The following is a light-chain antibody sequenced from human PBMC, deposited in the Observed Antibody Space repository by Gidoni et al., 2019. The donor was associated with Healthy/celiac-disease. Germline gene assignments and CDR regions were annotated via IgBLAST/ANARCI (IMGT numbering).Light chain of an antibody. CDR3: QSYDSSLSGSV. Sequence: QSVLTQPPSVSGAPGQRGTISCTGSSSNIGAGYDVHWYQQLPGTAPKLLIYGNSNRPSGVPDLFSGSKSGTSASLAITGLQAEDEADYYCQSYDSSLSGSVFGGGTKLTVL. CDR1: SSNIGAGYD. J-gene: IGLJ2*01. V-gene: IGLV1-40*01. CDR2: GNS.